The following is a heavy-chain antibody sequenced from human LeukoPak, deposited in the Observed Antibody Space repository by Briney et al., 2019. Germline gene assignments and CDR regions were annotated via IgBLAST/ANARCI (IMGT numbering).Heavy chain of an antibody. CDR2: ISAYNGNT. J-gene: IGHJ6*02. D-gene: IGHD6-19*01. Sequence: ASVKVTCKASGYTFTSYGISWLRQAPGQGLEWMGWISAYNGNTNYAQKLQGRVTMTTDTSTSTAYMDLRSLRSDDTAVYYCARGVAVARYGMDVWGQGTTVTVSS. V-gene: IGHV1-18*01. CDR3: ARGVAVARYGMDV. CDR1: GYTFTSYG.